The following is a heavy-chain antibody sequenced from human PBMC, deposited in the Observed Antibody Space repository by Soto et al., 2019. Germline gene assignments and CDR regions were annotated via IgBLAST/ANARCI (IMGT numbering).Heavy chain of an antibody. D-gene: IGHD2-15*01. V-gene: IGHV3-64D*06. Sequence: GGSLRLSCSASGFTFSSYAMHWVRQAPGKGLEYVSAISSNGGSTYYADSVKGRFTISRDNSKNTLYLQMSSLRAEDTAVYYCARDSVRVVVAATRFDYWGQGTLVTVSS. CDR1: GFTFSSYA. J-gene: IGHJ4*02. CDR2: ISSNGGST. CDR3: ARDSVRVVVAATRFDY.